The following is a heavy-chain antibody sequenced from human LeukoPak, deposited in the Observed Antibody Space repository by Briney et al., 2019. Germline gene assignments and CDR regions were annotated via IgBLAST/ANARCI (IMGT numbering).Heavy chain of an antibody. CDR2: INHSGST. CDR3: ARLGEGYCSSTSCHGLDY. J-gene: IGHJ4*02. Sequence: PSETVFLTCAVYGGPFSGYYWSWIRQPPGKGLEWIGEINHSGSTNYNPSLKSRVTISVDTPKNQFSLKLSSVTAADTAVYYCARLGEGYCSSTSCHGLDYWGQGTLVTVSS. CDR1: GGPFSGYY. V-gene: IGHV4-34*01. D-gene: IGHD2-2*01.